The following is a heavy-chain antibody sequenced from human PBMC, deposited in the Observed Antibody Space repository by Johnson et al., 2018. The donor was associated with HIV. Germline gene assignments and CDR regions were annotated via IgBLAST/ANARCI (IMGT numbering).Heavy chain of an antibody. J-gene: IGHJ3*02. CDR1: GFNFSSYA. CDR2: ISASGGSV. V-gene: IGHV3-23*04. CDR3: ARDRYSGSFTLGAFDI. D-gene: IGHD1-26*01. Sequence: VQLVESGGGMVQPGGSLRLSCVASGFNFSSYAMSWVRQAPGKGLEWVSVISASGGSVQYADSVKGRFTISRDTSKNTLYLQMNSLRAEDTAVYYCARDRYSGSFTLGAFDIWGQGTVVTVSS.